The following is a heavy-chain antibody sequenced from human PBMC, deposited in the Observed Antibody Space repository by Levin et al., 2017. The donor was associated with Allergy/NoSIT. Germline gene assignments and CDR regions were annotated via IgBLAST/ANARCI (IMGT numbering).Heavy chain of an antibody. V-gene: IGHV3-53*01. CDR3: ARVEGEGNLWSFYTPPYYYYGMDV. J-gene: IGHJ6*02. Sequence: GESLKISCAASGFTVSTNSMSWVRQAPGKGLEWVSLIFNGGGTYYADSVKGRFTISRDSSKNTLYLTMNSLRAEDTAVYYCARVEGEGNLWSFYTPPYYYYGMDVWGQGATVTVSS. CDR1: GFTVSTNS. CDR2: IFNGGGT. D-gene: IGHD3-10*01.